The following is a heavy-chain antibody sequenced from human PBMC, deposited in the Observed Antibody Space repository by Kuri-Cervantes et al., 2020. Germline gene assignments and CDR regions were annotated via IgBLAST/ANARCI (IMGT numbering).Heavy chain of an antibody. D-gene: IGHD3-16*02. J-gene: IGHJ3*02. CDR3: ARDIRKYYDYIWGSYRPDVFDI. CDR1: GGTFSSYA. V-gene: IGHV1-69*06. Sequence: SVKVSCKASGGTFSSYAISWVRQAPGQGLEWMGGIIPIFGTANYAQKFQGRVTITADKSTSTAYMELSSLRSEDTAVYYCARDIRKYYDYIWGSYRPDVFDIWGQGTMVTVSS. CDR2: IIPIFGTA.